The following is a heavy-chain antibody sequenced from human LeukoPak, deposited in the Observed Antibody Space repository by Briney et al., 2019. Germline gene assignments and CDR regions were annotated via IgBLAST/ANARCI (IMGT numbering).Heavy chain of an antibody. CDR3: ARGGRGLSPPIDAFDI. Sequence: GGSLRLSCAASGFTFSSYEMNWVRQAPGKGLEWVSYISSSGSTICYADSVKGRFTISRDNAKNSLYLQMNSLRAEDTAVYYCARGGRGLSPPIDAFDIWGQGTMVTVSS. CDR1: GFTFSSYE. V-gene: IGHV3-48*03. J-gene: IGHJ3*02. CDR2: ISSSGSTI. D-gene: IGHD3-16*02.